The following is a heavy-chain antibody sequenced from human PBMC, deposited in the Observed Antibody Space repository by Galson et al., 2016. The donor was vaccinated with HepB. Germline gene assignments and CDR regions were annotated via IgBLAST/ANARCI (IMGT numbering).Heavy chain of an antibody. Sequence: SLRLSCAAYGFTFRSSGMHWVRQAPGKGLEWVAVISYTGSDKYYADSVKGRFTISRDTSKNTLYLQMSSLRDEDTAVYYCAKDVWRGSGTGYYGMDVWGQGTTVTVSS. D-gene: IGHD1-1*01. J-gene: IGHJ6*02. V-gene: IGHV3-30*18. CDR3: AKDVWRGSGTGYYGMDV. CDR2: ISYTGSDK. CDR1: GFTFRSSG.